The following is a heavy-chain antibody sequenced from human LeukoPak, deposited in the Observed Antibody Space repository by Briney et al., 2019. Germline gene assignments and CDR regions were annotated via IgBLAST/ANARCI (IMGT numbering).Heavy chain of an antibody. Sequence: SVKVSCKASGGTFSSNAISWVRQAPGQGLEWMGGIIPIFGTANYAQKFQGRVTITADESTSTAYMELSSLRSEDTAVYYCARHGPTALRFLEWLLPFDYWGQGTLVTVSS. D-gene: IGHD3-3*01. CDR1: GGTFSSNA. CDR3: ARHGPTALRFLEWLLPFDY. V-gene: IGHV1-69*13. CDR2: IIPIFGTA. J-gene: IGHJ4*02.